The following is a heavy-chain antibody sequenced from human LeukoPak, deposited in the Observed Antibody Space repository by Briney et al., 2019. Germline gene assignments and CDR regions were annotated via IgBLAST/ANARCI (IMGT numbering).Heavy chain of an antibody. CDR3: ARSGSFDY. D-gene: IGHD1-26*01. J-gene: IGHJ4*02. Sequence: ETLSLTCAVYGGSFSGYYWSWVRQAPGKGLEWVSYISDRSSTIHYADSVKGRFTVSRDNAENSLYLQMHSLRVEDTVVYYCARSGSFDYWGQGALVTVSS. CDR1: GGSFSGYY. CDR2: ISDRSSTI. V-gene: IGHV3-48*01.